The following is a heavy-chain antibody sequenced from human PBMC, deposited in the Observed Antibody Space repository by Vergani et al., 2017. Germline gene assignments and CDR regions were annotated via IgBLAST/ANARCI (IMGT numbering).Heavy chain of an antibody. Sequence: EVQLVESGGGLVQPGGSLRLSCAASGFTFSSYEMNWVSQAPGKGLEWVSYISSSGSTIYYADSVKGRFTISRDNAKNSLYLQMNSLRAEDTAVYYCARGGLRNHFDYWGQGTLVTVSS. CDR2: ISSSGSTI. CDR3: ARGGLRNHFDY. CDR1: GFTFSSYE. J-gene: IGHJ4*02. V-gene: IGHV3-48*03. D-gene: IGHD4-17*01.